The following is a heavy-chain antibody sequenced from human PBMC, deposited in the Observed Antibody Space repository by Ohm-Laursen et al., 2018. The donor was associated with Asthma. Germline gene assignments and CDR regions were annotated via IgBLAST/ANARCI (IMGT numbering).Heavy chain of an antibody. Sequence: SLRLSCAASGFTFSSYSMNWVRQAPGKGLEWVSYISSSSSTIYYADSVKGRFTISRDNAKNSLYLQMNSLRDEDTAVYYCARGELPSYYYGMDVWGQGTTVTVSS. V-gene: IGHV3-48*02. CDR3: ARGELPSYYYGMDV. CDR1: GFTFSSYS. J-gene: IGHJ6*02. D-gene: IGHD1-26*01. CDR2: ISSSSSTI.